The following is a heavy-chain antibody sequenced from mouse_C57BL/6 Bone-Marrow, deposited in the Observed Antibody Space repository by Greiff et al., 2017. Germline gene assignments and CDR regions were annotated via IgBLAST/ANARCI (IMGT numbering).Heavy chain of an antibody. J-gene: IGHJ4*01. V-gene: IGHV7-1*01. CDR2: RRNKANDYTT. CDR1: GFTFSDFY. CDR3: ARDSRYYAMDY. Sequence: EVNLVESGGGLVQSGRSLRLSCATSGFTFSDFYMAWVRQAPGKGLEWIAARRNKANDYTTEYSASVKGRFIVSRDTSQSILYLQMNALRAEDTANYYCARDSRYYAMDYWGQGTSVTVSS.